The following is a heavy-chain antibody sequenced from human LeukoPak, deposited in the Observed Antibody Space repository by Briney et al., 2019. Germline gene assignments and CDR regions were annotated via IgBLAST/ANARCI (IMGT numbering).Heavy chain of an antibody. D-gene: IGHD6-19*01. CDR1: GFTFSSYG. CDR3: AKTPPIAVEGYYGMDV. CDR2: IRYDGSNK. Sequence: GGSLRLSCAASGFTFSSYGMHWVRQAPGKGLEWVAFIRYDGSNKYYADSVKGRFTISRDNSKNTLYLQMNSLRAEDTAVYYCAKTPPIAVEGYYGMDVWGQGTTVTVSS. J-gene: IGHJ6*02. V-gene: IGHV3-30*02.